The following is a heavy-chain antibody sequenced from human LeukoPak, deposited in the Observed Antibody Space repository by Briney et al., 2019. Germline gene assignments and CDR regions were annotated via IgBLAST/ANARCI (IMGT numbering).Heavy chain of an antibody. D-gene: IGHD2-15*01. CDR2: IIPIFGIA. CDR1: GGTFSSYA. V-gene: IGHV1-69*04. Sequence: ASVKVSCKASGGTFSSYAISWVRQAPGQGLEWMGRIIPIFGIANYAQKFQGRVTNTADKSMSTAYMELSSLRSEDTAVYYCASDLGYCSGGSCYAPGDWGQGTLVTVSS. J-gene: IGHJ4*02. CDR3: ASDLGYCSGGSCYAPGD.